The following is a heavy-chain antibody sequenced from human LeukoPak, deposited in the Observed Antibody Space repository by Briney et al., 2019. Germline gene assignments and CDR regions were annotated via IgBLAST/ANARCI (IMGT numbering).Heavy chain of an antibody. CDR2: IYSGGST. CDR3: ARGRMGVDYYFDY. V-gene: IGHV3-53*01. CDR1: GFTVSSNY. D-gene: IGHD2-15*01. J-gene: IGHJ4*02. Sequence: GGSLRLSCAASGFTVSSNYMSWVRQAPGKGLEWVSVIYSGGSTYYADSVKGRFTISRGNSKNTLYLQMNSLRAEDTAVYYCARGRMGVDYYFDYWGQGTLVTVSS.